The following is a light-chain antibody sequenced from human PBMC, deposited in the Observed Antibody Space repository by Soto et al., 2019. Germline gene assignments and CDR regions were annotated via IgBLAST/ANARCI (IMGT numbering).Light chain of an antibody. J-gene: IGLJ2*01. Sequence: QSALTQPASVSGSPGQSITISCTRTSSDVGGYNYVSWYQQHPGKAPKLMIYDVSNRPSGVSNRFSGSKSGNTASLTISGLQADDEADYYCSSYTSSSTVFGGGTKVTVL. CDR2: DVS. CDR3: SSYTSSSTV. V-gene: IGLV2-14*01. CDR1: SSDVGGYNY.